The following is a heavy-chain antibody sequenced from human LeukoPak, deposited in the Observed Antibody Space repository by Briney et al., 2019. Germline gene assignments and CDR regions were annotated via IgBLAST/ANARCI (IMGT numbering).Heavy chain of an antibody. CDR3: ATSYISSWYDKDREGSGYFDY. CDR1: GYTFTSYY. Sequence: ASVKVSCTASGYTFTSYYMHWVRQAPGQGLEWMGIINPSGGSTSYAQKFQGRVTMTSDTSTSTAYMELSSLRSEDTAVYYCATSYISSWYDKDREGSGYFDYWGQGTLVTVSS. CDR2: INPSGGST. V-gene: IGHV1-46*01. J-gene: IGHJ4*02. D-gene: IGHD6-13*01.